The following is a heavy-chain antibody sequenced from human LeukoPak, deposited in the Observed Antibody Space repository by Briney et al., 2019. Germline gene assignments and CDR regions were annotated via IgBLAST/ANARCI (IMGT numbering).Heavy chain of an antibody. J-gene: IGHJ5*02. D-gene: IGHD6-13*01. CDR1: GFTVSNNY. CDR2: IYSGGST. V-gene: IGHV3-53*04. CDR3: ARGLQQQLGWFDP. Sequence: GGSLRLSCAASGFTVSNNYMSWVRQAPGNGLEWVSIYSGGSTYYADSVKGRFTISRNNSKNTLYLQMSSLRADDTAVYYCARGLQQQLGWFDPWGQGTLVTVSS.